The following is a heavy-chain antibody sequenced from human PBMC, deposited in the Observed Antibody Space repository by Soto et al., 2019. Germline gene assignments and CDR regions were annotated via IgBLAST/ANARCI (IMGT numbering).Heavy chain of an antibody. CDR2: ISVSGGST. CDR3: ATQFGVVKSYFDY. Sequence: PGGSLRLSCAASGFTFRSYAMSWVRQAPGKGLAWVSGISVSGGSTYYADSVKGRFTISRDNSKNTLYLQMNSLRAEDTAVYYCATQFGVVKSYFDYCGQGTLVTVSS. D-gene: IGHD3-3*01. CDR1: GFTFRSYA. V-gene: IGHV3-23*01. J-gene: IGHJ4*02.